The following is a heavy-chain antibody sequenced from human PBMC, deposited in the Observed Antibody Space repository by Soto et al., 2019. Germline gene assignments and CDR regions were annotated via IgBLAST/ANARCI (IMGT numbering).Heavy chain of an antibody. V-gene: IGHV1-69*13. Sequence: GASVKVSCKASGGTFSSYAISWVRQAPGQGLEWMGGIISVFETANYAQKFQGRVTITADESTSTAYMELSNLRSEDTAVYYCASGIPTRVAAEGYFDYWGQGTLVTVSS. CDR3: ASGIPTRVAAEGYFDY. D-gene: IGHD6-25*01. CDR2: IISVFETA. CDR1: GGTFSSYA. J-gene: IGHJ4*02.